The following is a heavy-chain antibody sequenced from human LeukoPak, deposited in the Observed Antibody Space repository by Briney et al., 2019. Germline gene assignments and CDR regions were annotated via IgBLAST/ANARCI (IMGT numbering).Heavy chain of an antibody. CDR2: ISFDGNDK. CDR1: GFSFGSHV. J-gene: IGHJ6*02. D-gene: IGHD3-16*01. V-gene: IGHV3-30*03. Sequence: GRSLRLSCAASGFSFGSHVMHWVRQAPGKGLEWLTLISFDGNDKDYGDSVKGRFTSSRDNYKKMLYLQMNALRPEDTAVYYCARDLGASFSYAMDVWGQGTAVTVSS. CDR3: ARDLGASFSYAMDV.